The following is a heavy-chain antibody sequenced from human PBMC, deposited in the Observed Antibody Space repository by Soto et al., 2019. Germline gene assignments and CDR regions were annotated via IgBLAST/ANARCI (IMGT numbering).Heavy chain of an antibody. V-gene: IGHV4-59*01. D-gene: IGHD2-21*01. Sequence: SETLSLTCTVSGGSISSYYWSWIRQPPGKGLEWIGYIYYSGSTNYNPSLKSRVTISVDTSKNQFSLKLSSVTAADTAVYYCAREGPGEYYYYMDVWGKGTTVTVSS. J-gene: IGHJ6*03. CDR3: AREGPGEYYYYMDV. CDR1: GGSISSYY. CDR2: IYYSGST.